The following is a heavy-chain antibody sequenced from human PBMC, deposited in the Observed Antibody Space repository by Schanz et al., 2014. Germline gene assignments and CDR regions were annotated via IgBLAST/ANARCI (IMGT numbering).Heavy chain of an antibody. J-gene: IGHJ6*02. Sequence: VQLEQSGAEVKKPGSSVKVSCKASGGTFSSFGINWVRQAPGQGLEWMGRIIPSLGLAKYEQKFQDKVTITADTSTTTAYMEVSGLRSEDTAVDYCARDGGEVVRGVIEGVNHYYYGMDVWGQGTTVTVSS. V-gene: IGHV1-69*04. CDR3: ARDGGEVVRGVIEGVNHYYYGMDV. D-gene: IGHD3-10*01. CDR2: IIPSLGLA. CDR1: GGTFSSFG.